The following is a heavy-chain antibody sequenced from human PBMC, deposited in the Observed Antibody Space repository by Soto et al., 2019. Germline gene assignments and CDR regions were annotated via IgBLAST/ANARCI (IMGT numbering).Heavy chain of an antibody. CDR3: ARGHYDFWSGYFATIDY. J-gene: IGHJ4*02. D-gene: IGHD3-3*01. CDR2: IHYSGNT. V-gene: IGHV4-59*08. CDR1: GGFISNYY. Sequence: SETLSLTCTVSGGFISNYYWSWIRKPPGKGLEWIGYIHYSGNTKYNPSLKSRVTISSDTSKDQFSLKLTSMTAADTAVYYCARGHYDFWSGYFATIDYWGQGTLVTVSS.